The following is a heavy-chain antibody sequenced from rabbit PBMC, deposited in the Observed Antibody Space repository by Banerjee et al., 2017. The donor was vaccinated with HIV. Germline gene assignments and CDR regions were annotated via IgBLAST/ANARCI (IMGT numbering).Heavy chain of an antibody. J-gene: IGHJ4*01. Sequence: QEQLRETGGGLVQPGGNLTLTCTASGFDFSSYWMSWVRQAPGKGLEWIGNIYTGSGSTYYASWVNGRFTISSNTNQNTVSLQMTSLTTADTATYFCARDLAGVIGWNFDLWGQGTLVTVS. CDR3: ARDLAGVIGWNFDL. V-gene: IGHV1S47*01. CDR2: IYTGSGST. D-gene: IGHD4-1*01. CDR1: GFDFSSYW.